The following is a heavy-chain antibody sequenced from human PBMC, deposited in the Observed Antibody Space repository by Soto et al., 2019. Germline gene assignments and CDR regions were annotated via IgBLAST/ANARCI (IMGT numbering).Heavy chain of an antibody. J-gene: IGHJ5*02. CDR1: GFTFSSYS. V-gene: IGHV3-21*01. Sequence: VQLVESGGGLVKPGGSLRLSCAASGFTFSSYSMNWVRQAPGKGLEWVSSISSSSSYIYYADSVKGRFTISRDNAKNSLYLQMNSLRAEDTAVYYCARDSVSIAARKRPAGWFDPWGQGTLVTVSS. CDR3: ARDSVSIAARKRPAGWFDP. CDR2: ISSSSSYI. D-gene: IGHD6-6*01.